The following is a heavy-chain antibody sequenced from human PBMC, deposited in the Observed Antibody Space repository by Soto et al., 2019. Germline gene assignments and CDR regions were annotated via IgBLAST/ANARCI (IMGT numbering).Heavy chain of an antibody. Sequence: SETLSLTCAVYGGSFSGYYWSWIRQPPGKGLEWIGEINHSGSTNYNPSLKSRVTISVDTSKNQFSLKLSSVTAAETAVYYCALPSNHFWSGEYPTEYGMDLWAQGTTVTVSS. CDR3: ALPSNHFWSGEYPTEYGMDL. J-gene: IGHJ6*02. CDR2: INHSGST. D-gene: IGHD3-3*02. CDR1: GGSFSGYY. V-gene: IGHV4-34*01.